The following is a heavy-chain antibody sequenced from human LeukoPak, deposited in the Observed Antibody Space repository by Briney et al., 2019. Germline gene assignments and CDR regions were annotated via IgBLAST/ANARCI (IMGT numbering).Heavy chain of an antibody. Sequence: GGSLRLSCAASGFTFSTYSMNWVRQAPGKGLEWVSYINSGSSTIYYADSVKGRFTISRGNAKNSLYLQMNSLRAEDTAVYYCARADTLDYWGQGTLVTVSS. D-gene: IGHD2-15*01. CDR3: ARADTLDY. V-gene: IGHV3-48*01. CDR2: INSGSSTI. CDR1: GFTFSTYS. J-gene: IGHJ4*02.